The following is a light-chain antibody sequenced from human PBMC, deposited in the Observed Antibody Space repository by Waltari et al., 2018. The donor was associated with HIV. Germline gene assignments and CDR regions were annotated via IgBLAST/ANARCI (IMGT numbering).Light chain of an antibody. Sequence: QSALTQPASAPESPGPSITISSTGTGSNIGRHHSVSCYQQYPGSAPKLIIYGVNKRPSGVSRRFAGSKSGNTSSLTVSGLHAEDEADYYCSSYAGSSTLWVFGGGTQLTVL. V-gene: IGLV2-23*02. J-gene: IGLJ3*02. CDR2: GVN. CDR3: SSYAGSSTLWV. CDR1: GSNIGRHHS.